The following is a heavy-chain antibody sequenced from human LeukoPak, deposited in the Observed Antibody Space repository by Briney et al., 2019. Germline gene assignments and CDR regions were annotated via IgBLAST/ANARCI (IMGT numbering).Heavy chain of an antibody. D-gene: IGHD6-13*01. Sequence: SVKVSCKASEGTFSSYAISWVRQAPGQGLEWMGGIIPIFGTANYAQKFQGRVTITTDESTSTAYMELSSLRSEDTAVYYCARAGTRRGDGMDVWGKGTTVTVSS. CDR3: ARAGTRRGDGMDV. CDR1: EGTFSSYA. CDR2: IIPIFGTA. J-gene: IGHJ6*04. V-gene: IGHV1-69*05.